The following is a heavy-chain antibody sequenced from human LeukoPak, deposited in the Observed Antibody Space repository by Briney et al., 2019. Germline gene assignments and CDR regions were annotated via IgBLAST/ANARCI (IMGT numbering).Heavy chain of an antibody. J-gene: IGHJ4*02. CDR2: IKQDGSEK. CDR3: ARRYFDY. V-gene: IGHV3-7*01. CDR1: GFTVSSNY. Sequence: GGSLRLSCAASGFTVSSNYMSWVRQAPGKGLEWVANIKQDGSEKYYVDSVKGRFTISRDNAKSSLYLQMNSLGADDTAVYYCARRYFDYWGQGTLVTVSS.